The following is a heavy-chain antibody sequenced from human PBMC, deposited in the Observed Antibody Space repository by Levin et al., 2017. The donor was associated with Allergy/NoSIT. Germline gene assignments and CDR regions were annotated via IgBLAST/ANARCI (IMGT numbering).Heavy chain of an antibody. CDR1: GFTVSSNY. Sequence: GESLKISCAASGFTVSSNYMSWVRQAPGKGLEWVSVIYSGGSTYYADSVKGRFTISRDNSKNTLYLQMNSLRAEDTAVYYCARELRLGPSWSYYFDYWGQGTLVTVSS. V-gene: IGHV3-53*01. D-gene: IGHD6-13*01. J-gene: IGHJ4*02. CDR2: IYSGGST. CDR3: ARELRLGPSWSYYFDY.